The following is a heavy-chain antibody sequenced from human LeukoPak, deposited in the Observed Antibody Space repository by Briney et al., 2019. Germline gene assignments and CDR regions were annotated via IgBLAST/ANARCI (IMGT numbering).Heavy chain of an antibody. V-gene: IGHV4-34*01. CDR3: ARALRDYDYVWGSYHNAFDL. D-gene: IGHD3-16*01. J-gene: IGHJ3*01. CDR2: INHGPST. Sequence: SETLSLTCDVYGGSFSGYFWSWIRQPPGKGLEWIGEINHGPSTNYNPSLESRVTISVDTSRNQFSLKLSSVTAADTAVYYCARALRDYDYVWGSYHNAFDLWGQGTMVTASS. CDR1: GGSFSGYF.